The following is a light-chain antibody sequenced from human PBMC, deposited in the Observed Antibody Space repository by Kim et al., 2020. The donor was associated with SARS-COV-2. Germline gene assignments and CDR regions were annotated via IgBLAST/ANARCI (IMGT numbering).Light chain of an antibody. V-gene: IGKV1-5*03. CDR2: KAF. Sequence: DIQMTQSPSTLSASVGERVTITCRASQSISSWLAWYQQKPGKAPKLLIYKAFTLESGVPSRFSGSGSGPEFALTISSLQPDDFATYYCQKYHTDPWTFGQGTKVDIK. CDR3: QKYHTDPWT. CDR1: QSISSW. J-gene: IGKJ1*01.